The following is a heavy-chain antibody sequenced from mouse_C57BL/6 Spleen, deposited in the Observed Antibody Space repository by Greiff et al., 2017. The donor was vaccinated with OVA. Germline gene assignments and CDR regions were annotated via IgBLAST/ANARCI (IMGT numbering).Heavy chain of an antibody. D-gene: IGHD1-1*01. CDR2: INPNNGGT. CDR3: ARWIDYYGSSGYFDV. J-gene: IGHJ1*03. CDR1: GYTFTDYY. V-gene: IGHV1-26*01. Sequence: EVQLQQSGPELVKPGASVKISCKASGYTFTDYYMNWVKQSHGKSHEWIGDINPNNGGTSYNQKFKGKATLTVDKSSSTAYMELRSLTSEDSAVYYCARWIDYYGSSGYFDVWGTGTTVTVSS.